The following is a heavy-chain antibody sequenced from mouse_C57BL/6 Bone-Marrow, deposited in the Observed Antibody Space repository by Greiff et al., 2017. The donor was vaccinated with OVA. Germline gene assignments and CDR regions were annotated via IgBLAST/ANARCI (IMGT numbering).Heavy chain of an antibody. J-gene: IGHJ2*01. CDR1: GFTFSSYG. CDR3: ARHGGY. Sequence: EVKLVESGGDLVKPGGSLKLSCAASGFTFSSYGLSWVRQTPDKRLEWVATISSGGSYTYYPASVKGRFTISRDNAKNTLYLQMSSLKSEDTAMYYCARHGGYWGQGTTLTVSS. CDR2: ISSGGSYT. V-gene: IGHV5-6*01.